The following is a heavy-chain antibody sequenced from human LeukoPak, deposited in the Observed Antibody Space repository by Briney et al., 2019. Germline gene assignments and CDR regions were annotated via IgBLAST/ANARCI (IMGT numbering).Heavy chain of an antibody. CDR2: IYTSGST. J-gene: IGHJ3*02. V-gene: IGHV4-4*07. Sequence: SETLSLTCTVSGGSLSSYYWSWVGQAAGKGLEWIGRIYTSGSTNYNPSLTSRVTMSVDTSKNQFSLKLSSVTAADTAVYYCARDWDWTYYYDSTRAFDIWGQGTMVTVSS. CDR1: GGSLSSYY. D-gene: IGHD3-22*01. CDR3: ARDWDWTYYYDSTRAFDI.